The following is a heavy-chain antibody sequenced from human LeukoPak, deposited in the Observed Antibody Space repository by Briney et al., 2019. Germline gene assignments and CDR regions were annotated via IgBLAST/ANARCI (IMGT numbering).Heavy chain of an antibody. CDR3: ARDYSALYWYFDL. D-gene: IGHD2-15*01. V-gene: IGHV1-8*03. CDR1: GYTFTSYD. CDR2: MNPNSGNT. Sequence: ASVKVSCKASGYTFTSYDINWVRQATGQGLEWMGWMNPNSGNTGYAQKFQGRVTITRNTSISTAYMELSSLRSEDTAVYYCARDYSALYWYFDLWGRGTLVTVSS. J-gene: IGHJ2*01.